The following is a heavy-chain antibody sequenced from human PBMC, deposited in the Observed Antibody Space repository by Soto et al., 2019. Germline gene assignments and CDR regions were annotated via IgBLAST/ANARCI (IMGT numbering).Heavy chain of an antibody. D-gene: IGHD7-27*01. CDR2: TNPNSGNT. CDR3: ARGPINWGRDAFAF. CDR1: GYTFTSYD. Sequence: QVQLVQSGAEVKKPGASVKVSCKASGYTFTSYDINWVRQATGQGLEWMGWTNPNSGNTGEAQKLQGRVTMTRNTSVSTDYMEGSRLRSEDTAEYYGARGPINWGRDAFAFWGRGTMVAVSS. J-gene: IGHJ3*01. V-gene: IGHV1-8*01.